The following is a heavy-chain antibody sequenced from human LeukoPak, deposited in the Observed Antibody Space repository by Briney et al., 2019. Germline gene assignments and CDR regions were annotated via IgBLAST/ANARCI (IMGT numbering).Heavy chain of an antibody. V-gene: IGHV3-23*01. CDR3: AKGPSLPYYYDSSGYTGDAFDI. CDR1: GFTFSSYA. J-gene: IGHJ3*02. CDR2: ISGSGGST. Sequence: PGGSLRLSCAASGFTFSSYAMSWVRQAPGKGLEWVSAISGSGGSTYYADSVKGRFTISRDNSKNTLYLQMNSLRAEDTAVYCCAKGPSLPYYYDSSGYTGDAFDIWGQGTMVTVSS. D-gene: IGHD3-22*01.